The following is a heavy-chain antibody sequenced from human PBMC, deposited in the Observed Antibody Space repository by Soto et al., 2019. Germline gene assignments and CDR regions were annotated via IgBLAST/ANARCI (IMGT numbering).Heavy chain of an antibody. CDR1: GFSLSTSGVG. CDR3: AHRENIISVAGMG. J-gene: IGHJ4*02. CDR2: IYWNEDK. Sequence: QITLKESGPTLVKPTQTLTLTCTFSGFSLSTSGVGVGWIRQPPGKALEWLAVIYWNEDKRYRPSLKSRLTITKDTSKNPVFLTMTHMAPVDTATYCCAHRENIISVAGMGWGQGTQVTVSS. D-gene: IGHD6-19*01. V-gene: IGHV2-5*01.